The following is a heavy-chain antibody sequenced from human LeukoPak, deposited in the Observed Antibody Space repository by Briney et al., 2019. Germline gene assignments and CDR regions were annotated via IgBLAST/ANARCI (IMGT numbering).Heavy chain of an antibody. V-gene: IGHV3-33*01. D-gene: IGHD3-22*01. CDR3: ARARGADSSAYYFDY. CDR1: GFTFTSHG. J-gene: IGHJ4*02. CDR2: IWNDGVTK. Sequence: GGSLRRSCAASGFTFTSHGMHWVRQAPGKGLEWVAVIWNDGVTKYYADSVRGRFTISRDNSKNTVYLQMNSLRAEDTAVYYCARARGADSSAYYFDYWGQGTLVTVSS.